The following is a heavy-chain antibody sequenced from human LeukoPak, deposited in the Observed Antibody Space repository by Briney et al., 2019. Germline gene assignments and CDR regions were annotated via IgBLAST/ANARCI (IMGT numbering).Heavy chain of an antibody. CDR3: VRGALPGHNWYFDL. V-gene: IGHV3-13*01. Sequence: GGSLRLSCATSGFPFSAYDMHWVRRAPGKGLEWVSAFGSAGDTYYPGAVKGRFTISRDYAKNSLFLQMNNLIAGDTAVYFCVRGALPGHNWYFDLWGRGTLVTVSS. J-gene: IGHJ2*01. CDR1: GFPFSAYD. CDR2: FGSAGDT.